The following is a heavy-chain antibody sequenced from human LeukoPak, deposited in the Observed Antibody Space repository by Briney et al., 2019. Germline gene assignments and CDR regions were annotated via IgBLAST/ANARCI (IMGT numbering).Heavy chain of an antibody. V-gene: IGHV3-48*01. J-gene: IGHJ4*02. CDR2: INLNNSTI. Sequence: GGSLRLSCAASGFTFSSYSMNWVRQAPGKGLEWVSYINLNNSTIYYADSVKGRFSISRDNAKNSLYLQMNSLRAEDTAVYYCAKDDTLDYWGQGTLVTVSS. CDR1: GFTFSSYS. CDR3: AKDDTLDY.